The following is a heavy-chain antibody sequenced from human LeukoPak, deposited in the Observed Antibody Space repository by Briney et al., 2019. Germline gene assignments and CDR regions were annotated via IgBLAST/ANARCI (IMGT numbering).Heavy chain of an antibody. J-gene: IGHJ4*02. CDR3: AREDTYGEYRPFDF. D-gene: IGHD5-18*01. V-gene: IGHV1-2*02. Sequence: ASVKVSCKASGYTFTGYYLHWVRQAPGQGLEWMGWINPSSGVTKFSQELQDRVTLTRDTSLSTAYVELNSLTFDDTAIYYCAREDTYGEYRPFDFWGQGAPVTVSS. CDR1: GYTFTGYY. CDR2: INPSSGVT.